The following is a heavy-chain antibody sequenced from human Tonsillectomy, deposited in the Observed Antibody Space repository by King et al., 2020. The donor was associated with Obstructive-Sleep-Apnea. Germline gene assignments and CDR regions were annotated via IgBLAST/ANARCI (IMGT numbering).Heavy chain of an antibody. D-gene: IGHD5-12*01. CDR1: GFTFSSYW. J-gene: IGHJ4*02. CDR3: ARENYDDYVDY. Sequence: VQLVESGGGLVQPGGSLRLSCAASGFTFSSYWMHLVLQPPGTGLVLVSRINSDGSSTSYADSGKGRLTISRDKAKNKLYLQMNSLRAEDTAVYYCARENYDDYVDYWGQGTLVTVSS. V-gene: IGHV3-74*01. CDR2: INSDGSST.